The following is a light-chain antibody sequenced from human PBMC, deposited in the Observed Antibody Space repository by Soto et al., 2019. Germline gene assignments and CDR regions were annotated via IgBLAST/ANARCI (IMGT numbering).Light chain of an antibody. CDR1: SSDVGGYNY. CDR3: NSYTNNNTFV. Sequence: QSVLTQPASVSGSPGQSITISCTRTSSDVGGYNYVSWFQQHPGKAPKLMIYEVSNRPSGVSNRFSGSRSGNTASLTISGLQSEDEAEYYCNSYTNNNTFVFGTGTKLTVL. CDR2: EVS. V-gene: IGLV2-14*01. J-gene: IGLJ1*01.